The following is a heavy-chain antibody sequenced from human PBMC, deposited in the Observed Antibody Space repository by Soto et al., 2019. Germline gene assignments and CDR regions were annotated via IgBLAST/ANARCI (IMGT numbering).Heavy chain of an antibody. J-gene: IGHJ5*02. Sequence: GGSLRLSCAASGFTFSSYWMSWVRQAPGKGLEWVANIKQDGSEKYYVDSVKGRFTIPRDNAKNSLYLQMNSLRAEDTAVYYCARELRFLEWLSNNWFDPWGQGTLVTVSS. CDR2: IKQDGSEK. CDR3: ARELRFLEWLSNNWFDP. CDR1: GFTFSSYW. V-gene: IGHV3-7*01. D-gene: IGHD3-3*01.